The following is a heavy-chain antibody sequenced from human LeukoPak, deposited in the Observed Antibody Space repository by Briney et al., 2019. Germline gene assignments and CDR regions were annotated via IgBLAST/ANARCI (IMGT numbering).Heavy chain of an antibody. CDR2: IKQDGSEK. Sequence: GGSLRLSCAASGFTFSSYWMSWVRQAPGKGLEWVANIKQDGSEKYYVDSVKGRFTISRDNSKNTLYLQMNSLRAEDTAVYYCAKDGRGYCSSTSCYTPLDYWGQGTLVTVSS. J-gene: IGHJ4*02. CDR1: GFTFSSYW. D-gene: IGHD2-2*02. V-gene: IGHV3-7*01. CDR3: AKDGRGYCSSTSCYTPLDY.